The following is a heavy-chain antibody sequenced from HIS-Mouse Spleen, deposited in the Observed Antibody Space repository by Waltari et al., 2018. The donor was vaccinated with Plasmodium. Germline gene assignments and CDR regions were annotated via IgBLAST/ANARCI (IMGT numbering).Heavy chain of an antibody. CDR3: AKAQGVINFDY. CDR1: GLTFRSYG. V-gene: IGHV3-30*18. J-gene: IGHJ4*02. D-gene: IGHD3-16*01. CDR2: ISYDGSNK. Sequence: QVQLVESGGGVVQPGRSLRLACAASGLTFRSYGMHWVRQVPGKGLELVAVISYDGSNKYYADSVKGRFTISRDNSKNTLYLQMNSLRAEDTAVYYCAKAQGVINFDYWGQGTLVTVSS.